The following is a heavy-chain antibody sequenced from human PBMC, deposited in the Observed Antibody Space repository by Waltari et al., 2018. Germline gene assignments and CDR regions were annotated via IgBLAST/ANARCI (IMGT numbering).Heavy chain of an antibody. J-gene: IGHJ4*02. CDR3: AKQFGSGTYYLDY. Sequence: EVQLLESGGGLVQPGGSLRLSCAASGFTFSSYAMSWVRQAPGKGLKWVSAISGRGGSTYYADSVKGRFTSSRDNSKNTLYLQMDSLRAEDTAVYYCAKQFGSGTYYLDYWGQGTLVTVSS. CDR1: GFTFSSYA. CDR2: ISGRGGST. V-gene: IGHV3-23*01. D-gene: IGHD3-10*01.